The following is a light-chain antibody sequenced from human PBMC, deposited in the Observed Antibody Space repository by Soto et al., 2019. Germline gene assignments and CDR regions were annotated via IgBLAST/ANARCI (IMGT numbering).Light chain of an antibody. J-gene: IGLJ1*01. CDR3: SSYAGSNNYV. V-gene: IGLV2-8*02. CDR2: EVS. CDR1: SGYVGGYNY. Sequence: QSALTQPPSATRSPGQSVPISCTGTSGYVGGYNYVSWYQQHPGKAPKLMIFEVSERPSGVPDRFSASKSGNTASLTVSGLQAEDEADYYCSSYAGSNNYVFGTGTKVTVL.